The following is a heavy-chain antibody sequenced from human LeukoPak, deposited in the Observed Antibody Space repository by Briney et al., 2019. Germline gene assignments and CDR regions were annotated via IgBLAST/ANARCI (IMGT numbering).Heavy chain of an antibody. Sequence: GESLKISCKGSGYSFTSYWIGWVRQMPGKGLEWMGIIYPGDSDAKYSPSFQGQVTISADKSFSTAYLQWSSLKASDTAMYYCARGFCSRGDCYSGFDYWGQGTLVTVSS. CDR1: GYSFTSYW. D-gene: IGHD2-15*01. J-gene: IGHJ4*02. CDR2: IYPGDSDA. CDR3: ARGFCSRGDCYSGFDY. V-gene: IGHV5-51*01.